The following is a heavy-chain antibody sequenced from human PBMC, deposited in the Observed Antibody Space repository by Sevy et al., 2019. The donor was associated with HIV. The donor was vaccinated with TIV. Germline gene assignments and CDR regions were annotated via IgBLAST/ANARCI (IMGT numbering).Heavy chain of an antibody. CDR3: TTSPIFPNYDFLTGYCIGAPYNWFDP. CDR2: IKSKTDGGTT. J-gene: IGHJ5*02. V-gene: IGHV3-15*01. Sequence: GGSLRLSCAASGFTFSNAWMSWVRQAPGKGLEWVGRIKSKTDGGTTDYAAPVKARFTISRDDSKNTLYLQRNSLKTEVTALYYCTTSPIFPNYDFLTGYCIGAPYNWFDPWGQGTLVTVSS. D-gene: IGHD3-9*01. CDR1: GFTFSNAW.